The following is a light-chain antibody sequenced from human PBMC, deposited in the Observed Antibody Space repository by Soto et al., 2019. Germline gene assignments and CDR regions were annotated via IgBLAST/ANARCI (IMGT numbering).Light chain of an antibody. CDR1: QSVSSSY. V-gene: IGKV3-20*01. Sequence: EIVLTQSPGTLSLSPGERATLSCRASQSVSSSYLAWYQQKPGQAPRLLIYGASSRATGIPDRFSGSGSGTAFTLTISRLEPEDFAVYYCQQYGSSPQTFVQGTKLEIK. CDR2: GAS. J-gene: IGKJ2*01. CDR3: QQYGSSPQT.